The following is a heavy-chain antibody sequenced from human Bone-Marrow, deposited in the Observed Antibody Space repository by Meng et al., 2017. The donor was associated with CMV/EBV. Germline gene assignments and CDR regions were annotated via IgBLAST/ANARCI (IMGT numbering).Heavy chain of an antibody. J-gene: IGHJ4*02. Sequence: ASVTDSRMSCGYTFTGYYMHWVRQAPGQGLEWMGCINPNSGGTNYAQKFQGRVTMTRDTSISTAYMELSRLRSDDTAVYYCARQTPSLGATPHLDYWGQGTLVTVSS. CDR1: GYTFTGYY. V-gene: IGHV1-2*02. D-gene: IGHD1-26*01. CDR2: INPNSGGT. CDR3: ARQTPSLGATPHLDY.